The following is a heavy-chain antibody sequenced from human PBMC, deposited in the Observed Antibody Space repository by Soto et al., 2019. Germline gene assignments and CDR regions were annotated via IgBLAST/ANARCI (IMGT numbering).Heavy chain of an antibody. CDR3: ARDDYYGSGSYPSYYYYGMDV. D-gene: IGHD3-10*01. CDR2: ISAYNGYT. CDR1: GYTFTSYG. Sequence: QVQLVQSGAEVKKPGASVKVSCKASGYTFTSYGISWVRQAPGQGLEWMGWISAYNGYTNYAQKLQGRVTMTTDTSTSTAYMELRSLRSDDTAVYYCARDDYYGSGSYPSYYYYGMDVWGQGTTVTVSS. V-gene: IGHV1-18*01. J-gene: IGHJ6*02.